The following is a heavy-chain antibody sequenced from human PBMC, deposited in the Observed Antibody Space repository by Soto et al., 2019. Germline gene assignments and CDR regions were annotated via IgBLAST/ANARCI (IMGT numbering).Heavy chain of an antibody. Sequence: EVQLVESGGGLVQPGGSLRLSCAASGFIFSNYDMHWVRRPPGKGLEWLAAIGTTGDPYYPGSVKGRFTISRENARNSLYLQVDSLTVGDTAVYFCGRGNSGWDAEVDSWGQGTVVTVSS. J-gene: IGHJ4*02. CDR3: GRGNSGWDAEVDS. V-gene: IGHV3-13*05. CDR1: GFIFSNYD. CDR2: IGTTGDP. D-gene: IGHD5-12*01.